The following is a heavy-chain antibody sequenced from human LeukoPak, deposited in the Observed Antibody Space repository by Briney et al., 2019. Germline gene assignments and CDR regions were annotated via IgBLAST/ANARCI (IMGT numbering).Heavy chain of an antibody. J-gene: IGHJ6*02. CDR2: ISSSSSYI. D-gene: IGHD3-16*02. CDR1: GFTFSSYS. V-gene: IGHV3-21*01. Sequence: GGSLRLSCAASGFTFSSYSMNWVRQAPGKGLEWVSSISSSSSYIYYADSVKGRFTISRDNAKNSLYLQMNSLRAEDTAVYYCARDLKPTYVWGSYRPYYYYYGMDVWGQGTTVTVSS. CDR3: ARDLKPTYVWGSYRPYYYYYGMDV.